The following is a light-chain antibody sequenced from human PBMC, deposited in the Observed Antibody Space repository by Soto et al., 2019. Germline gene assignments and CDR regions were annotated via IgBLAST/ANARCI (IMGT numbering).Light chain of an antibody. Sequence: QSALTQPASVSGSPGQSITISCTGTSSDVGGYNYVSWYQQHPGKAPKLMIYNVSNRPSGVSNRFSGSKSGNTASLTISGLPAEDESDYYCSSYTSSRTYVFGTGTKVTVL. CDR1: SSDVGGYNY. CDR3: SSYTSSRTYV. J-gene: IGLJ1*01. V-gene: IGLV2-14*03. CDR2: NVS.